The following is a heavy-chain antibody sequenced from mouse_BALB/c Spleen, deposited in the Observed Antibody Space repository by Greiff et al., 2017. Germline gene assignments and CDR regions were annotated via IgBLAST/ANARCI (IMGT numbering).Heavy chain of an antibody. V-gene: IGHV1S29*02. CDR3: ARWGNYVGYAMDY. J-gene: IGHJ4*01. CDR2: IYPYNGGT. Sequence: VQLQQSGPELVKPGASVKISCKASGYTFTDYNMHWVKQSHGKSLEWIGYIYPYNGGTGYNQKFKSKATLTVDNSSSTAYMELRSLTSEDSAVYYCARWGNYVGYAMDYWGQGTSVTVSS. D-gene: IGHD2-1*01. CDR1: GYTFTDYN.